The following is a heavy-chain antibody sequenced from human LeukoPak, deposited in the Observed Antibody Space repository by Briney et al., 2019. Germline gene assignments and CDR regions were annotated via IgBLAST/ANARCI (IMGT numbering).Heavy chain of an antibody. V-gene: IGHV3-7*01. Sequence: GGSLRPSCAASGFTFSYHWMTWVRQAPGKGLEWVANIKNDGAVKNYVDSVKGRFTISRDNAKNSLYLQMNSLRAEDTAVYYCAKDSYSKGDFWGQGVLVTVSS. J-gene: IGHJ4*02. CDR3: AKDSYSKGDF. D-gene: IGHD6-13*01. CDR1: GFTFSYHW. CDR2: IKNDGAVK.